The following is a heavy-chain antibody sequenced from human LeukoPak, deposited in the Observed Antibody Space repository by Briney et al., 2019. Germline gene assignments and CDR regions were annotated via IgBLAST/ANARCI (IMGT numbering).Heavy chain of an antibody. V-gene: IGHV4-30-4*07. CDR3: ARVLSDVDCSGGSCYLEDWFDP. CDR2: IYYSGST. CDR1: GGSISSGGYS. D-gene: IGHD2-15*01. J-gene: IGHJ5*02. Sequence: SETLSLTCAVSGGSISSGGYSWSWIRQPPGKGLEWIGYIYYSGSTYYNPSLKSRVTISVDTSKNQFSLKLSSVTAADTAVYYCARVLSDVDCSGGSCYLEDWFDPWGQGTLVTVSS.